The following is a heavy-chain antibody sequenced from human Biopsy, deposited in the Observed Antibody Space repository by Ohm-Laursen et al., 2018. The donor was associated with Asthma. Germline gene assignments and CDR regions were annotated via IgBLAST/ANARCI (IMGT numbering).Heavy chain of an antibody. CDR2: ILFDGRKI. Sequence: SLRLSCAASGFNFHNYGMNWVRRAPGKGLEWVAQILFDGRKIDYPDSVKGRFTISRDNSKNMVYLQMNSLRPEDTAVYYCAKDRVAGRSYYFDYWGQGSLVSVSS. CDR3: AKDRVAGRSYYFDY. D-gene: IGHD6-13*01. J-gene: IGHJ4*02. V-gene: IGHV3-30*18. CDR1: GFNFHNYG.